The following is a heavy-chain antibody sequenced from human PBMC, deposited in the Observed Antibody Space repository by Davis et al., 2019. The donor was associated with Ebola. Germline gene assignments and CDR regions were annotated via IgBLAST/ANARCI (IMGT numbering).Heavy chain of an antibody. D-gene: IGHD2-21*01. J-gene: IGHJ4*02. CDR2: IKQDGSEK. V-gene: IGHV3-7*03. CDR3: ARDLRGCYDY. Sequence: GESLKISCAASGLTFSSHAMTWVRQAPGKGLEWVANIKQDGSEKYYVDSVKGRFTISRDNAKNSLYLQMNSLRAEDTAVYYCARDLRGCYDYWGQGTLVTVSS. CDR1: GLTFSSHA.